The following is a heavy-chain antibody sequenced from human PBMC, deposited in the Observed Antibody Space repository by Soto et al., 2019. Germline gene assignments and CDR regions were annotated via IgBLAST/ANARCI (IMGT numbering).Heavy chain of an antibody. D-gene: IGHD3-22*01. V-gene: IGHV1-18*01. CDR2: INAYNGDT. CDR1: GYTFTSYA. J-gene: IGHJ3*02. Sequence: EASVKVSCKASGYTFTSYAISWVRQAPGQGLEWMGWINAYNGDTNYAPNLQGRVTMTTDTSTRTAYMELRSLRSDDTAVYYCARDPSYHYDSSGYYSAAFDIWGQGTMVTVS. CDR3: ARDPSYHYDSSGYYSAAFDI.